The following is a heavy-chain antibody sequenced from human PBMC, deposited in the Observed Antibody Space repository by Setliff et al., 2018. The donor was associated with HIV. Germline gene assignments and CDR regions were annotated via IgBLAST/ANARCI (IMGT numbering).Heavy chain of an antibody. CDR3: ARLRGYFYGHGRYFDY. CDR2: IYYTEIT. D-gene: IGHD5-18*01. CDR1: GGSLIGYY. Sequence: PSETLSLTCTVSGGSLIGYYWSWIRQSPGKGLEWIGSIYYTEITNYNPSLKSRVTISVDTSKNQFSLKLTSVTAADTALYYCARLRGYFYGHGRYFDYWGQGTLVTVS. J-gene: IGHJ4*02. V-gene: IGHV4-59*01.